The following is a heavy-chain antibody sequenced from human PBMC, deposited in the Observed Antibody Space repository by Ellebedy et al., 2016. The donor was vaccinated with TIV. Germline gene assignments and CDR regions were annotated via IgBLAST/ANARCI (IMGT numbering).Heavy chain of an antibody. Sequence: GESLKISCKASGYFFNSHWIGWVRQMPGKGLEWMGIIYPADSDTRYSPSFEGQVTISVDKSITTAYLQWNSLKASDTAMYYCAKRDGDWGSWGQGTLVTVSS. CDR3: AKRDGDWGS. V-gene: IGHV5-51*01. D-gene: IGHD2-21*01. CDR1: GYFFNSHW. CDR2: IYPADSDT. J-gene: IGHJ5*02.